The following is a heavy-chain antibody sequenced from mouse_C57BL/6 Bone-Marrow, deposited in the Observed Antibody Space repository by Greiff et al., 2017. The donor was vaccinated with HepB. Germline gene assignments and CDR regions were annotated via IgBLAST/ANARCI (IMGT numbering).Heavy chain of an antibody. CDR1: GFTFSSYG. CDR2: ISSGGSYT. CDR3: ARRTLRSYYFDY. Sequence: EVKLMESGGDLVKPGGSLKLSCAASGFTFSSYGMSWVRQTPDKRLEWVATISSGGSYTYYPDSVTVRFTISRDHAKNTLYLQMTRLLSEDTAMYYCARRTLRSYYFDYWAQGTTLTVSS. J-gene: IGHJ2*01. V-gene: IGHV5-6*02.